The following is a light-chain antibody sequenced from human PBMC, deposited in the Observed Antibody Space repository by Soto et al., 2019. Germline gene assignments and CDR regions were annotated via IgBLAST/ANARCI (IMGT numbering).Light chain of an antibody. CDR2: GAS. CDR1: QSISNT. V-gene: IGKV3-15*01. CDR3: QHYYNWPLT. J-gene: IGKJ4*01. Sequence: EIVMTQSPATLSVSPGERATLSCRASQSISNTLAWYQQKPGQAPGLLIHGASTRATGIPARFSGRGSGTEFTLTISSLQSEDFAVYYCQHYYNWPLTFGGGTKVDIK.